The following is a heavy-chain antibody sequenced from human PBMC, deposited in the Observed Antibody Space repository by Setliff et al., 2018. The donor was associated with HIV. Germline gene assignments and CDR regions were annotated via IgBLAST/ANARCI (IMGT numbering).Heavy chain of an antibody. Sequence: ASVKVSCKASGYTFTGYYMHWVRQAPGQGLEWMGRINPNSGGTNYAQKSQGRVTMTRDTSITTAYMELSRLRSDDTAVYFCARGTRVGANDAFDIWSQGTMVTVSS. V-gene: IGHV1-2*06. CDR2: INPNSGGT. J-gene: IGHJ3*02. D-gene: IGHD1-26*01. CDR3: ARGTRVGANDAFDI. CDR1: GYTFTGYY.